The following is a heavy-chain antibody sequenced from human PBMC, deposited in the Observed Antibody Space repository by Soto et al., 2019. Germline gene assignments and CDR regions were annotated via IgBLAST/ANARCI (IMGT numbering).Heavy chain of an antibody. J-gene: IGHJ5*02. CDR1: GDSISNSRFY. CDR2: IYHTGNA. V-gene: IGHV4-39*01. Sequence: SETLSLTCSVSGDSISNSRFYWAWIRQPPGEGLEWIGSIYHTGNAYYNPSLKSRVTIFVDTSKNQFSLKLTPVTAADTALYYCARDYFDSSDYTTNWFDPWGQGALVTVSS. CDR3: ARDYFDSSDYTTNWFDP. D-gene: IGHD3-22*01.